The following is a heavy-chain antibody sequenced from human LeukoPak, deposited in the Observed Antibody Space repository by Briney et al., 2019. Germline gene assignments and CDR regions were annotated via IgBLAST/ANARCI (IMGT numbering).Heavy chain of an antibody. D-gene: IGHD3-22*01. V-gene: IGHV4-39*01. CDR3: ARLYYYDSSGPPL. Sequence: PSETLPLTCTVSGGSTSSSSYYWGWIRQPPGKGLEWIGNIYYTGRTYYNPSLKSRVTISVDTSKNQFSLKLSSVSAADTAVYYCARLYYYDSSGPPLWGQGTLVTVSS. CDR1: GGSTSSSSYY. CDR2: IYYTGRT. J-gene: IGHJ4*02.